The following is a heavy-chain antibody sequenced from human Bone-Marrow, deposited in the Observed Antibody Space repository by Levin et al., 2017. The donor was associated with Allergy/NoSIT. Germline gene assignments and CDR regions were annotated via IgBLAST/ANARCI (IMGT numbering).Heavy chain of an antibody. Sequence: SVKVSCKASGGTFSSYAISWVRQAPGQGLEWMGGIIPIFGTANYAQKFQGRVTITADESTSTAYMELSSLRSEDTAVYYCARDLRPFGGYPDDDYFDYWGQGTLVTVSS. V-gene: IGHV1-69*13. J-gene: IGHJ4*02. D-gene: IGHD5-12*01. CDR2: IIPIFGTA. CDR3: ARDLRPFGGYPDDDYFDY. CDR1: GGTFSSYA.